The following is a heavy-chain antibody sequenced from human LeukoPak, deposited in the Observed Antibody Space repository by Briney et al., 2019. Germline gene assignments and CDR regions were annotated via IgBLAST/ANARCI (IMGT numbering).Heavy chain of an antibody. CDR2: ISSSGSTI. Sequence: PGGSLRLSCAASGFTFSSYEMNWVRQAPGKGLEWVSYISSSGSTIYYADSVKGRFTISRDNAKNSLYLQMNSLRAEDTAVYYCARDQDDFWSGSANYWGQGTLVTVSS. CDR1: GFTFSSYE. D-gene: IGHD3-3*01. V-gene: IGHV3-48*03. J-gene: IGHJ4*02. CDR3: ARDQDDFWSGSANY.